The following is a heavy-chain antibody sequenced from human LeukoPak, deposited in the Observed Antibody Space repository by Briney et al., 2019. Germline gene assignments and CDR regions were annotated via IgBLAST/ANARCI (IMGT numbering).Heavy chain of an antibody. D-gene: IGHD3-22*01. CDR3: ARGTTMIVVVHNWFDP. CDR1: GGSISSYY. V-gene: IGHV4-59*01. Sequence: PSETLSLTCTVSGGSISSYYWSWIRQPPGKGLEWIGYIYYSGSTNYNPSLKSRVTISVDTSKNQFSLKLSSVTAADTAVYYCARGTTMIVVVHNWFDPWGQGTLVTVSS. J-gene: IGHJ5*02. CDR2: IYYSGST.